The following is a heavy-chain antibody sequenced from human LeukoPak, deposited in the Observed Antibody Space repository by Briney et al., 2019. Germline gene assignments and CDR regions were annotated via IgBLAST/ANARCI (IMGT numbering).Heavy chain of an antibody. Sequence: GGSLRLSCASSALTFSRHVINWVRQAPGKGLEWVSAISGYGDSTFYADSVKGRFTISRDNSKNTLYLQMNSLRAEDTAVYYCARDRRATTSLGVIIDYWGQGTLVTVSS. V-gene: IGHV3-23*01. J-gene: IGHJ4*02. CDR2: ISGYGDST. CDR1: ALTFSRHV. D-gene: IGHD3-22*01. CDR3: ARDRRATTSLGVIIDY.